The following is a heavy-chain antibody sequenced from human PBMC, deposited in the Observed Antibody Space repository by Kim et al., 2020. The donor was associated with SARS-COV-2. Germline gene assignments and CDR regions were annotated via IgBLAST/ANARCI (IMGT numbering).Heavy chain of an antibody. D-gene: IGHD6-13*01. CDR2: ISSDGRTE. CDR1: GFTFSSHA. Sequence: GGSLRLSCAASGFTFSSHAMHWVRQAPGKGLEWVAEISSDGRTEHFADAVQGRFIIPRDNSKSTLYLQMNRLRVEDTAVYYCAREAAGGFDFWGQGTLV. J-gene: IGHJ4*02. CDR3: AREAAGGFDF. V-gene: IGHV3-30*04.